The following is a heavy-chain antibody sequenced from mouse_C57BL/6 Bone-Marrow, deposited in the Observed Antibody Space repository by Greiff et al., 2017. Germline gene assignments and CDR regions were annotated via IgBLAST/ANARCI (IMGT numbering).Heavy chain of an antibody. Sequence: QVTLKVSGPGILQSSQTLSLTCSFSGFSLSTSGMGVSWIRQPSGKGPEWLAHIYWGDDKRYNTSLKSRLTISKDTSRNQVFLKITSVDTADTATYYCARSYGSSHWYFDVWGTGTTVTVSS. D-gene: IGHD1-1*01. CDR3: ARSYGSSHWYFDV. CDR2: IYWGDDK. V-gene: IGHV8-12*01. J-gene: IGHJ1*03. CDR1: GFSLSTSGMG.